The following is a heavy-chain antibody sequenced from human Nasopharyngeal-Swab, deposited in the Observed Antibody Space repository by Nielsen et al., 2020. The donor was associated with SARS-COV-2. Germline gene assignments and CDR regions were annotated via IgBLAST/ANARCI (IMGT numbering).Heavy chain of an antibody. CDR2: IWYDGSNK. CDR3: ARDLSIGRYFDLYGMDV. V-gene: IGHV3-33*01. Sequence: GESLKISCAASGFTFSSYGMHWVRQAPGKGLEWVAVIWYDGSNKYYADSVKGRFTISRDNSKNTLYLQMNSLRDEDTAVYYCARDLSIGRYFDLYGMDVWGQGTTVTVSS. J-gene: IGHJ6*02. CDR1: GFTFSSYG. D-gene: IGHD3-9*01.